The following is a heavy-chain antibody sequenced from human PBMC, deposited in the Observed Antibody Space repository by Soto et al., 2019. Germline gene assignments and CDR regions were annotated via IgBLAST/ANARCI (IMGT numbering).Heavy chain of an antibody. CDR3: ARHNLHEGLWFGPR. J-gene: IGHJ4*02. D-gene: IGHD3-10*01. V-gene: IGHV4-39*01. CDR2: IYYSGST. CDR1: GGSISSSSYY. Sequence: PSETLSLTCTVSGGSISSSSYYWGWIRQPPGKGLEWIGSIYYSGSTYYNPSLKSRVTISVDTSKNQFSLKLSSVTAADTAVYYCARHNLHEGLWFGPRWGQGTLVTVSS.